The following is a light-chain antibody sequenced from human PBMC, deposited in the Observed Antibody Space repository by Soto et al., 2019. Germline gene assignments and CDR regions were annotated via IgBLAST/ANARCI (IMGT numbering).Light chain of an antibody. CDR1: QSVSSSY. CDR2: GAS. Sequence: IVLTQSPGTRSLSPGERATLSCRASQSVSSSYLAWYQQKPGQAPRLLIYGASTRATGVTARFRGGGSGTEFTLTICSLQSEDSAVYYCQQYGSSPWTSGHGTKVDIK. J-gene: IGKJ1*01. V-gene: IGKV3-20*01. CDR3: QQYGSSPWT.